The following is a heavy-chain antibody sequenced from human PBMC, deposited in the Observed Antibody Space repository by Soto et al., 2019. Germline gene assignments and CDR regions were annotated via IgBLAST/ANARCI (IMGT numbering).Heavy chain of an antibody. CDR1: GFTFSSYS. CDR2: ISSSSSYI. CDR3: ATSTMVRGDHDY. J-gene: IGHJ4*02. D-gene: IGHD3-10*01. Sequence: GGSLRLSCAASGFTFSSYSMNWVRQAPGKGLELVSSISSSSSYIYYADSVKGRFTISRDNAKNSLYLQMNSLRAEDTAVYYCATSTMVRGDHDYWGQGTLVTVSS. V-gene: IGHV3-21*01.